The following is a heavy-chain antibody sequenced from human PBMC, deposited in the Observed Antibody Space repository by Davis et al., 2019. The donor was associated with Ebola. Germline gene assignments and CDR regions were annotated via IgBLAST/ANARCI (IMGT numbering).Heavy chain of an antibody. CDR2: VYYGQA. D-gene: IGHD4/OR15-4a*01. V-gene: IGHV4-59*12. J-gene: IGHJ3*01. CDR1: GDSISRYY. CDR3: ARDNDPYGGRYKYRPPNAFDL. Sequence: PSETLSLTCTVSGDSISRYYLNWIRQAPGKTLEWIGYVYYGQAISNPPLKSRVTIFSDTPKHSFSLRVTSVTAADTAIYFCARDNDPYGGRYKYRPPNAFDLWGQGTKVAVSS.